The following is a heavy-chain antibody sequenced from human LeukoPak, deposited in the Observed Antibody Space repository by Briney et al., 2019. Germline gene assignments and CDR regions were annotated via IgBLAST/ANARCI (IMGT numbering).Heavy chain of an antibody. CDR3: ARTTVTREIYFDY. D-gene: IGHD4-17*01. V-gene: IGHV3-11*01. CDR2: ISSSGSTI. Sequence: GGSLRLSCAASGFTFSDYYVSWIRQAPGKGLEWVSYISSSGSTIYYADSVKGRFTISRDNAKNSLYLQMNSLRAEDTAVYYCARTTVTREIYFDYWGQGTLVTVSS. J-gene: IGHJ4*02. CDR1: GFTFSDYY.